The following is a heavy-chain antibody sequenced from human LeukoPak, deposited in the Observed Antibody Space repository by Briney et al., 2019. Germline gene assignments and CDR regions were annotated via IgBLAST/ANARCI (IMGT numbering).Heavy chain of an antibody. Sequence: GASVKVSCQASGYTFTGYSMHWVRQAPGQELEWMGWINPNSGGTNYAQKFQGRVTMTRDTSISTAYMELSRLRSDDTAVYYCARGHLEYYDILTGFDYWGQGTLVTVSS. CDR2: INPNSGGT. CDR3: ARGHLEYYDILTGFDY. CDR1: GYTFTGYS. J-gene: IGHJ4*02. D-gene: IGHD3-9*01. V-gene: IGHV1-2*02.